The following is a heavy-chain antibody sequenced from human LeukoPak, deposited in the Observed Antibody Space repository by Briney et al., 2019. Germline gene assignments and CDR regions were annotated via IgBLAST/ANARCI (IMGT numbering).Heavy chain of an antibody. V-gene: IGHV3-73*01. CDR2: IRSKANSYAT. J-gene: IGHJ4*02. CDR1: GFTFSGSA. CDR3: TRRDCGGGSCYLDY. D-gene: IGHD2-15*01. Sequence: GGSLRLSCAASGFTFSGSAMHWVRQASGKGLEWVDRIRSKANSYATAYAASVKGRFTISRDDSKNTAYLQMNSLKTEDTAVYYCTRRDCGGGSCYLDYWGQGTLVTVSS.